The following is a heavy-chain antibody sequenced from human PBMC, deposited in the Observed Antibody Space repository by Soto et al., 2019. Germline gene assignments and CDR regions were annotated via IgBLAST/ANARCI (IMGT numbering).Heavy chain of an antibody. Sequence: LSLTCAVSGGSLNNGGYSWFWFRRPPGKGLEYIASIYYSGSTYYNPSLKSRVTISVDRSKNQFSLNLNSVTAADTAVYYCARVGGDTAMANWGQGTLVTVSS. CDR2: IYYSGST. CDR3: ARVGGDTAMAN. V-gene: IGHV4-30-2*01. CDR1: GGSLNNGGYS. D-gene: IGHD5-18*01. J-gene: IGHJ4*02.